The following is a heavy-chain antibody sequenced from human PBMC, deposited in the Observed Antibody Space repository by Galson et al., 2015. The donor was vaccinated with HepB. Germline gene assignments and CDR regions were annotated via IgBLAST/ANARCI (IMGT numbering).Heavy chain of an antibody. V-gene: IGHV3-33*01. J-gene: IGHJ4*02. D-gene: IGHD4-17*01. CDR3: ARGNGGDYGDY. Sequence: SLRLSCAASGFIFSSYGMHWVRQAPGKGLEWVALIWYDGNNKYYADSVKGRFTISRDNSKSTLYLQMNGLRAEDTAVYYCARGNGGDYGDYWGQGTLVAVSS. CDR2: IWYDGNNK. CDR1: GFIFSSYG.